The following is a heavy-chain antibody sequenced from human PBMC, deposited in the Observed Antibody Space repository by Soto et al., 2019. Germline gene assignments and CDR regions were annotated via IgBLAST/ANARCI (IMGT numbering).Heavy chain of an antibody. CDR2: IYYSGST. V-gene: IGHV4-61*01. J-gene: IGHJ6*02. D-gene: IGHD1-1*01. CDR3: ARDVAAPPNDHGIDV. CDR1: GDSVSRGNYY. Sequence: PSEPLSLTCTVSGDSVSRGNYYWSWIRQPPGKGLEWIGYIYYSGSTNYNPSLKSRVTISLDTSKNQFSLKLSSVTAADTAVYYCARDVAAPPNDHGIDVWGQGTTVTVSS.